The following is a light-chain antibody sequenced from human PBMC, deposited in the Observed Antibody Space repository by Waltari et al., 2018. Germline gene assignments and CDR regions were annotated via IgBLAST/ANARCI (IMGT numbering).Light chain of an antibody. CDR1: QGINSA. CDR3: QQFKSFLIT. V-gene: IGKV1-13*02. Sequence: AIQLTQSPSSLSASVGDRVTITCRASQGINSALAWYQQKPGKAPKLLIYDASSLESGVPSGFSGSGYGTDFTLTISSLQPEDFATYYCQQFKSFLITFGQGTRLEIK. CDR2: DAS. J-gene: IGKJ5*01.